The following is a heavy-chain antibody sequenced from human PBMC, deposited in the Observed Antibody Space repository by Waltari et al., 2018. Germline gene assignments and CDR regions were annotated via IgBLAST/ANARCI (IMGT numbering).Heavy chain of an antibody. CDR3: AREGGYGVSTWCPGRQYYYMDV. CDR1: GYTFNHYG. D-gene: IGHD6-13*01. J-gene: IGHJ6*03. V-gene: IGHV1-18*01. CDR2: ISNYNGNT. Sequence: QLQLEQSGAEVKKPGASVKVSCKASGYTFNHYGINWVRQAPGQGLEWMGWISNYNGNTNYAHKFRGRVTMTTDTSTSTAYMELRSLTSDDTAVYYCAREGGYGVSTWCPGRQYYYMDVWGKGTTVTISS.